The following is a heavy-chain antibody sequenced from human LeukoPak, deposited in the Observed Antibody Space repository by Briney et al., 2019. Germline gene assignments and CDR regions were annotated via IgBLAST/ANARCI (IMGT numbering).Heavy chain of an antibody. CDR1: GFTVSSNY. Sequence: VGSLRLSCAASGFTVSSNYMSWVRQAPGKGLEWVPIIYSGGSTYYADSVKGRFTISRDNSKNMLYLQMNSLRAEDTAVYYCTGGSYAGAFDIWGQGTMVTVSS. CDR2: IYSGGST. J-gene: IGHJ3*02. D-gene: IGHD1-26*01. V-gene: IGHV3-66*01. CDR3: TGGSYAGAFDI.